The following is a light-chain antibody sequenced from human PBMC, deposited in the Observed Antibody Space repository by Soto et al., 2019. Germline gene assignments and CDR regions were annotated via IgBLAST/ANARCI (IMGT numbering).Light chain of an antibody. V-gene: IGLV3-21*04. J-gene: IGLJ1*01. CDR2: YDS. Sequence: SYELTQPPSVSVAPEKTARLTCGGDNIGSKRVHWYRQKPGQAPVLVIYYDSDRPSGIPERFSGSNSGNTATLTINRVEAGDEADYYWQVWDIPPDHHVFGTGTKLTVL. CDR3: QVWDIPPDHHV. CDR1: NIGSKR.